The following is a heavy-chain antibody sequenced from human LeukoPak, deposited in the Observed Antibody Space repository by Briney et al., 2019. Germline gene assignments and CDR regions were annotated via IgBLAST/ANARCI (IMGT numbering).Heavy chain of an antibody. V-gene: IGHV3-30*18. CDR3: AKDSRDYGAPLVSDY. D-gene: IGHD4-17*01. J-gene: IGHJ4*02. Sequence: GGSLRLSCAASGFTFSSYSMHWVRQAPGKGLEWVAVISYDGSNKYYADSVKGRFTISRDNSKNTLYLQMNSPRAEDTAVYYCAKDSRDYGAPLVSDYWGQGTLVTVSS. CDR2: ISYDGSNK. CDR1: GFTFSSYS.